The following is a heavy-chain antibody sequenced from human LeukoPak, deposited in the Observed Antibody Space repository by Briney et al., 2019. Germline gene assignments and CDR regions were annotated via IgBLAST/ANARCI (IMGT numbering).Heavy chain of an antibody. CDR2: INGRGDST. J-gene: IGHJ4*02. CDR1: GFSFSTYT. Sequence: GGSLRLSCAASGFSFSTYTMNCVRQAPGKGLEWVSAINGRGDSTFYADSVKGQFTISRDNSKSTVYLQMNSLRADDTAVYYCAKERQTGDYFTSDFWGQGTLVTVSS. V-gene: IGHV3-23*01. CDR3: AKERQTGDYFTSDF. D-gene: IGHD4-17*01.